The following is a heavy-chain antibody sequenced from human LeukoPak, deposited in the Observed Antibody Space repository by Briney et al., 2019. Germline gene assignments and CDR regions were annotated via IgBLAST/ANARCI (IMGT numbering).Heavy chain of an antibody. V-gene: IGHV3-48*01. CDR3: ARDCSSTSCYNGRGLDY. D-gene: IGHD2-2*02. CDR1: GFTFSSYS. J-gene: IGHJ4*02. CDR2: ISSSSSTI. Sequence: GGSLRLSCAASGFTFSSYSMNWVRQAPGKGLEWVSYISSSSSTIYYADSVKGRFTISRDNAKNSLYLQMNSLRAEDTAVYYCARDCSSTSCYNGRGLDYWGQGTLVTVSS.